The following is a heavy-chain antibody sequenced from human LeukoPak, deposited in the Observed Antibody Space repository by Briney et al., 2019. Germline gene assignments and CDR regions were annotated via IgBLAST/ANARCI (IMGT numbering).Heavy chain of an antibody. J-gene: IGHJ4*02. CDR1: GGSISSSSYY. CDR2: IYYTGST. Sequence: SETLSLTCTVSGGSISSSSYYWGWIRQPPGKGLEWIGNIYYTGSTYHNPSLKSRVTISVDTSKNQFSLKLSSVTAADTAVYYCADLTYYYGSGSSNWGQGTLVTVSS. CDR3: ADLTYYYGSGSSN. D-gene: IGHD3-10*01. V-gene: IGHV4-39*07.